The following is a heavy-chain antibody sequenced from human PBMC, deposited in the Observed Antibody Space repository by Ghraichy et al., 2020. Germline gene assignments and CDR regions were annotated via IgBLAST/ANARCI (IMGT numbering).Heavy chain of an antibody. D-gene: IGHD3-22*01. Sequence: GGSLRLSCIGSGFTFRSYGMKWVRQAPGKGLEWVASISRSSEYIHYADSVKGRFTVSRDNAKTSVYLQMNSLRAEDTAVYYCARDLNYYDTSGDFGLPFDYWGQGVLVTVSS. V-gene: IGHV3-21*04. CDR1: GFTFRSYG. CDR2: ISRSSEYI. J-gene: IGHJ4*02. CDR3: ARDLNYYDTSGDFGLPFDY.